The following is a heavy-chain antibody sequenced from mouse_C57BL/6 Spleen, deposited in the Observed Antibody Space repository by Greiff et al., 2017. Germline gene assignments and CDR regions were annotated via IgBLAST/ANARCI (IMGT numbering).Heavy chain of an antibody. CDR1: GYTFTTYP. Sequence: VQLQESGAELVKPGASVKMSCKASGYTFTTYPIEWMKQNHGKSLEWIGNFHPYNDDTKYNEKFKGKATLTVEKSSSTVYLELSRLTSDDSAVYYCARRGYDYDDAMDYWGKGTSVTVSS. CDR2: FHPYNDDT. J-gene: IGHJ4*01. D-gene: IGHD2-4*01. CDR3: ARRGYDYDDAMDY. V-gene: IGHV1-47*01.